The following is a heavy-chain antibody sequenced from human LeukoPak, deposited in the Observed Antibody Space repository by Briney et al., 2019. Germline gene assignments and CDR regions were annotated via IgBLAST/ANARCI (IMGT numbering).Heavy chain of an antibody. Sequence: ASVKVSCKASGYTFTSYDINWVRQATVQGLEWMGWMNPNSGNTGYAQKFQGRVTMTRNTSISTAYMELSSLRSEDTAVYYCAKGSGSYWAYYFDYWGQGTLVTVSS. CDR2: MNPNSGNT. V-gene: IGHV1-8*01. J-gene: IGHJ4*02. CDR3: AKGSGSYWAYYFDY. D-gene: IGHD3-10*01. CDR1: GYTFTSYD.